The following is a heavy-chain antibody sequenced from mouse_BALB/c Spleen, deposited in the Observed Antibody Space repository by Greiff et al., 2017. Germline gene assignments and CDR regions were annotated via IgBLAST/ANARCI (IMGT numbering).Heavy chain of an antibody. CDR1: GFTFSSFG. CDR3: ARSEGGNYDIDY. J-gene: IGHJ2*01. D-gene: IGHD2-1*01. Sequence: DVKLVESGGGLVQPGGSRKLSCAASGFTFSSFGMHWVRQAPEKGLEWVAYISSGSSTIYYADTVKGRFTISRDNPKNTLFLQMTSLRSEDTAMYYCARSEGGNYDIDYWGQGTTLTVSS. V-gene: IGHV5-17*02. CDR2: ISSGSSTI.